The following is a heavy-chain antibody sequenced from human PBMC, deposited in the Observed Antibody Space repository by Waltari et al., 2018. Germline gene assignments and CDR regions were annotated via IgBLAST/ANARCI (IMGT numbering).Heavy chain of an antibody. J-gene: IGHJ1*01. V-gene: IGHV3-21*01. CDR3: ARGPYGERYFQD. D-gene: IGHD2-21*01. CDR1: GFTFTTST. CDR2: IDSGSSYI. Sequence: VQLVESGGGLVKPGGSLRLSCVASGFTFTTSTMNWVRQAPGKGLEWVVFIDSGSSYIYYADSVKGRFTISRDNAKNSLSLQMNSLRAEDTALYFCARGPYGERYFQDWGQGTLVSVSS.